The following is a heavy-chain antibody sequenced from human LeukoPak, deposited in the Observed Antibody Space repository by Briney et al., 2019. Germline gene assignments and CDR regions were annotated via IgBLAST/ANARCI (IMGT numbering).Heavy chain of an antibody. CDR2: IKQDETEK. V-gene: IGHV3-7*01. CDR1: GFTFGNFW. CDR3: ARDSVWDDWAFDY. Sequence: GESLRLSCTASGFTFGNFWMGWVRQAPGKGLEWVANIKQDETEKFYLGSVKGRFTISRDNAKNSLYLQMNSLRVEDTAVYYCARDSVWDDWAFDYWGQGTLVTVSS. D-gene: IGHD3-9*01. J-gene: IGHJ4*02.